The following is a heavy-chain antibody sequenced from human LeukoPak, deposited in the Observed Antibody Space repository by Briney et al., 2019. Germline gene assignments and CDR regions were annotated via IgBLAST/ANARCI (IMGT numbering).Heavy chain of an antibody. J-gene: IGHJ4*02. Sequence: GGSLRLSCAASGFPFTTYAMSWVRQAPGKGLEWVSAISGSGGSTYYADSVKGRFTISRDTSKNTLYLQMNSLRAEDTAVYYCAKVSCSGGSCFTDYFDYWGQGTLVTVSS. CDR3: AKVSCSGGSCFTDYFDY. CDR2: ISGSGGST. D-gene: IGHD2-15*01. CDR1: GFPFTTYA. V-gene: IGHV3-23*01.